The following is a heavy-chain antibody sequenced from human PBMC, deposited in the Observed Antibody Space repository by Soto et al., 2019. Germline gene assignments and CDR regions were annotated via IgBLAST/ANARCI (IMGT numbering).Heavy chain of an antibody. CDR1: GGSISNAGYN. V-gene: IGHV4-31*03. J-gene: IGHJ4*02. CDR3: ARYGSGSYYPTTFDY. Sequence: QVQLQESGPGLVKPSQTLSFTCTVSGGSISNAGYNWSSIRQHPGKGLEWIGYIYYSGSTYYHPSLKSRVTISVDTSKNQFSLKLSSVTAADTAVYSCARYGSGSYYPTTFDYWGQGTLVTFSS. CDR2: IYYSGST. D-gene: IGHD3-10*01.